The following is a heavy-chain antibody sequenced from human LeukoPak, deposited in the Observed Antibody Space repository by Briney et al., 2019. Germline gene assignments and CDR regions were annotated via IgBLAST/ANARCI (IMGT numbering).Heavy chain of an antibody. Sequence: TGGSLRLSCGASGFTFSTYEMNWVRQAPGKGLEWVSYISSGGTTIYYEDSVKGRFTISRDNAKNSLYVQMNSLRAEDTAVYYCARGYTSGYYAPFFDYWGQGTLVTVSS. V-gene: IGHV3-48*03. CDR1: GFTFSTYE. CDR2: ISSGGTTI. CDR3: ARGYTSGYYAPFFDY. D-gene: IGHD3-3*01. J-gene: IGHJ4*02.